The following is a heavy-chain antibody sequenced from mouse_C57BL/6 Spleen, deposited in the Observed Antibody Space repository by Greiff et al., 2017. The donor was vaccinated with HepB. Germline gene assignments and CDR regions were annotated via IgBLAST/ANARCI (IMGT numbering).Heavy chain of an antibody. CDR3: ARGRNHLLYAMDY. V-gene: IGHV1-39*01. J-gene: IGHJ4*01. CDR2: INPNDGTT. D-gene: IGHD2-1*01. CDR1: GYSFTDYN. Sequence: VQLKESGPELVKPGASVKISCKASGYSFTDYNMNWVTPSNGKSLEWIGVINPNDGTTSYNQKFKGKATLTVDQSSSTAYMQLNSLTSEDSAVYYCARGRNHLLYAMDYWGQGTSVTVSS.